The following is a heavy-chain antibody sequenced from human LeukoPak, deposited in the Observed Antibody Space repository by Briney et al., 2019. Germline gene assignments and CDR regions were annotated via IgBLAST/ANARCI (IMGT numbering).Heavy chain of an antibody. CDR1: GVSISSYY. V-gene: IGHV4-4*07. Sequence: SETLSLTCTVSGVSISSYYWSWIRQPAGKGLEWIGHIYSSGSTNYNPSLKSRVTMSIDTSKNQFSLKLSSVTAADTAVYYCASSLVIPAASGAETFDYGGQRTLVTVSA. D-gene: IGHD2-2*01. CDR2: IYSSGST. CDR3: ASSLVIPAASGAETFDY. J-gene: IGHJ4*02.